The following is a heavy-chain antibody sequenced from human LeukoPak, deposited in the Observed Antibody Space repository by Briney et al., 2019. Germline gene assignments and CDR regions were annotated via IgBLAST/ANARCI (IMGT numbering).Heavy chain of an antibody. CDR1: GGSISSSSYY. D-gene: IGHD1-1*01. CDR2: IYYSGST. Sequence: PSETLSLTCTVSGGSISSSSYYWGWLRQPPGKGMEWVGSIYYSGSTYYNPSLKSRVTISADTSKNQFSLKLSSVTAADTAVYYCARETSDSWGQGTLVTVSS. CDR3: ARETSDS. J-gene: IGHJ5*01. V-gene: IGHV4-39*02.